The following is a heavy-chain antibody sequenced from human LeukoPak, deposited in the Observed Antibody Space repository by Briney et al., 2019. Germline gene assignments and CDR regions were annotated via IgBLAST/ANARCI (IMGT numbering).Heavy chain of an antibody. V-gene: IGHV3-11*04. CDR1: GFTFSDWY. J-gene: IGHJ3*02. CDR3: ARPGGWDASDI. Sequence: GGSLRLSCAASGFTFSDWYMSWIRQAPGKGLEWVSYIDMSGRTIYYADSVKGRFTISRDNAKNSLYLQMNSLRAEDTAMYYCARPGGWDASDIWGQGTMVTVSS. D-gene: IGHD1-14*01. CDR2: IDMSGRTI.